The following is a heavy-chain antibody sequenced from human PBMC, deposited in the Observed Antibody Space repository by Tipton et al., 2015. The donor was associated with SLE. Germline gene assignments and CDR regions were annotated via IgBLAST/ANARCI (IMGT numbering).Heavy chain of an antibody. J-gene: IGHJ4*02. CDR2: IYTSAST. CDR1: GGSISGYY. D-gene: IGHD2-8*01. Sequence: TLSLTCTVSGGSISGYYWSWVRQPAGKGLEWIGRIYTSASTIYNPSLKSRVTLSSDTPKNQFSLRVRSVTAADTAVYYCASILNHAFDYWGQGTLVTVSS. V-gene: IGHV4-4*07. CDR3: ASILNHAFDY.